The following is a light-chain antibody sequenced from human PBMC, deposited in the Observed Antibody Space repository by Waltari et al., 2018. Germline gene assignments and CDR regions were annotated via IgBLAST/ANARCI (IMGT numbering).Light chain of an antibody. J-gene: IGKJ5*01. CDR3: QQYSGSPPIT. CDR1: QSLLYTSDNNNY. V-gene: IGKV4-1*01. CDR2: WAA. Sequence: IVITQSPDSLAVSLGERAPIHCKSRQSLLYTSDNNNYLAWYQQNPGQPPKLLIYWAANRESGVPDRISGSGSGTDFTLTITSLQAEDVAVYYCQQYSGSPPITFGRGTRLEIK.